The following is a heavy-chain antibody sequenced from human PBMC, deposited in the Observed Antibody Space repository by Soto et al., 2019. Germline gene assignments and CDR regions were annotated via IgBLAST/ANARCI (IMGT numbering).Heavy chain of an antibody. Sequence: PGGSLRLSCAASGFTFCSYSMNWVRQAPGKGLEWVSYISSSSSTIYYADSVKGRFTISRDNAKNSLYLQMNSLRDEDTAVYYCARDAPGKQWLVPNYGMDVWGQGTTVTVSS. V-gene: IGHV3-48*02. CDR1: GFTFCSYS. D-gene: IGHD6-19*01. J-gene: IGHJ6*02. CDR2: ISSSSSTI. CDR3: ARDAPGKQWLVPNYGMDV.